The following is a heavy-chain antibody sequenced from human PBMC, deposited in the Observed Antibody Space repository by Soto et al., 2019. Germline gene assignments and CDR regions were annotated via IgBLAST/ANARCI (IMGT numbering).Heavy chain of an antibody. Sequence: SVKVSCKASGFTFTSSAIQWVRQARGQRLEWIGWIVVGSGNIRYAQKFQDRVTITTDMSATTAYMELRSLRSDDTAVYYCARDLLAIYDSSGYNAAFDIWGQGTMVTVSS. CDR3: ARDLLAIYDSSGYNAAFDI. CDR2: IVVGSGNI. D-gene: IGHD3-22*01. CDR1: GFTFTSSA. J-gene: IGHJ3*02. V-gene: IGHV1-58*02.